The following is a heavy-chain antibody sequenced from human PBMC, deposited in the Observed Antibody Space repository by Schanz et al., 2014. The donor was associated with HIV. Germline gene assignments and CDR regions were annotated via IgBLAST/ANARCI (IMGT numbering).Heavy chain of an antibody. J-gene: IGHJ4*02. V-gene: IGHV3-33*06. CDR2: IWNDGSYK. D-gene: IGHD2-21*02. Sequence: VQLVESGGGLVQPGRSLRLSCAVSGFTFSSYSMNWVRQAPGKGLEWAAVIWNDGSYKYYADSVKGRFTISRDNSKNTLYLQMNSLRTEDTAVYYCAKAAVTDYLDYWGQGTLVTVSS. CDR3: AKAAVTDYLDY. CDR1: GFTFSSYS.